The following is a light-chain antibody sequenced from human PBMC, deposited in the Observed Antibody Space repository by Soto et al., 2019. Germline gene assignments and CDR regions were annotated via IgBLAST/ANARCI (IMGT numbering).Light chain of an antibody. CDR1: QSISSSY. J-gene: IGKJ1*01. CDR3: QQYSSTFWT. CDR2: GAS. V-gene: IGKV3-20*01. Sequence: EIALTQSPCTLSLSPGERTTLSCRASQSISSSYLAWYQQKPGQAPRLLVYGASSRATGIPDRFSGSGSGTDFTLTISRLEPEDFALYYCQQYSSTFWTLGQGTKVDIK.